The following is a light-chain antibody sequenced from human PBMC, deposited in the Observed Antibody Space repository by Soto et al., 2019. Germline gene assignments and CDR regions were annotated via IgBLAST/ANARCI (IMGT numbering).Light chain of an antibody. Sequence: DIQMTQSPSSLSASVGDRVTITCRASQSISSYLNWYQQKPGKAPKLLIYAASSLQSGFPSRFSGSGSGTDFTRTISSLQPEDFATYYCKKSYSTPRNPFGQGTKLEIK. CDR2: AAS. V-gene: IGKV1-39*01. J-gene: IGKJ2*01. CDR3: KKSYSTPRNP. CDR1: QSISSY.